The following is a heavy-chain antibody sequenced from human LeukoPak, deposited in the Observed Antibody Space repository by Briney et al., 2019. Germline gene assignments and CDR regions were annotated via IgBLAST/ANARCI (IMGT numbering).Heavy chain of an antibody. CDR3: AKENRGYCSSTSCYLAY. V-gene: IGHV3-30*02. CDR1: GFTFSSYG. CDR2: IRYDGSNK. Sequence: GGSLRLSCAASGFTFSSYGMHWVRQAPGKGLEWVAFIRYDGSNKYYADSVKGRLTISRDNSKNTLYLQMNSLRAEDTAVYYCAKENRGYCSSTSCYLAYWGQGTLVTVSS. D-gene: IGHD2-2*01. J-gene: IGHJ4*02.